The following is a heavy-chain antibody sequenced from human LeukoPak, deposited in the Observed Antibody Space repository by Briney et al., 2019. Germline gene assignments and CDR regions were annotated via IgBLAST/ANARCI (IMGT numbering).Heavy chain of an antibody. CDR1: GFTFSSYG. D-gene: IGHD3-22*01. Sequence: GGTLRLSCAASGFTFSSYGMSWVRQAPGKGLEWVSAISGSGGSTYYADSVKGRFTISRDNSKNTLYLQMNSLGAEDTAVYYCARVYYYDSSGYNYWGQGTLVTVSS. V-gene: IGHV3-23*01. CDR3: ARVYYYDSSGYNY. J-gene: IGHJ4*02. CDR2: ISGSGGST.